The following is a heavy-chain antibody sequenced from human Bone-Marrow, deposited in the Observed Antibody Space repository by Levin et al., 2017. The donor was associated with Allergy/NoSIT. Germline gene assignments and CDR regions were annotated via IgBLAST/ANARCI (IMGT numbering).Heavy chain of an antibody. Sequence: PGGSLRLSCKGSGYSFTRYWIGWVRQMPGKGLEWMGIIYPGDSDTRYSPSFQGQVTISVDKSISTAYLQWSSLKASDTAMYYCARHSRRITMVRGAYDYWGQGTLVTVSS. CDR1: GYSFTRYW. D-gene: IGHD3-10*01. CDR3: ARHSRRITMVRGAYDY. J-gene: IGHJ4*02. V-gene: IGHV5-51*01. CDR2: IYPGDSDT.